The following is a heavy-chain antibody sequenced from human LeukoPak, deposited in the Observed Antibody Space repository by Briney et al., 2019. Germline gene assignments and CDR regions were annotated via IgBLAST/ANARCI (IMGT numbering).Heavy chain of an antibody. CDR1: GFTFTSYS. Sequence: GGSLRLSCAASGFTFTSYSMNWVRQAPGKGLEWVSTISGGGGSTYYAESVKGRFTFSRDNSKNTLYLQVNSLRAEDTAVYYCAKGGKWDVTPFDYWGQGTLVTVSS. D-gene: IGHD1-26*01. J-gene: IGHJ4*02. CDR2: ISGGGGST. V-gene: IGHV3-23*01. CDR3: AKGGKWDVTPFDY.